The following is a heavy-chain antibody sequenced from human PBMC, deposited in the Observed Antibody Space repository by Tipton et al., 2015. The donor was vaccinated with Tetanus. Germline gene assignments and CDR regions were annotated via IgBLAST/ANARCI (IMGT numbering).Heavy chain of an antibody. D-gene: IGHD5-18*01. CDR2: IYYTGNT. CDR1: GGSINSGGYY. V-gene: IGHV4-31*03. Sequence: GLVKPSQTLSVTCTVSGGSINSGGYYWSWLRQHPGKGLEWIGYIYYTGNTYYNPSLKSRVTISVDTPKNQFSLKLTSLTVADTAVYYCARGGSYSYGPRGFDLWGRGTLVTVSS. J-gene: IGHJ2*01. CDR3: ARGGSYSYGPRGFDL.